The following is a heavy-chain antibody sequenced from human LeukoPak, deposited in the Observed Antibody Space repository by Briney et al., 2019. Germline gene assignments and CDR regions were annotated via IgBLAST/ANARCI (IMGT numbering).Heavy chain of an antibody. CDR3: ARGATYSSSSPDY. J-gene: IGHJ4*02. V-gene: IGHV3-21*01. CDR1: GFTFSSYS. D-gene: IGHD6-6*01. CDR2: ISSSGSYI. Sequence: GGSLRLSCAASGFTFSSYSMNWVRQAPGKGLEWASAISSSGSYIYYADSVKGRFTISRDNAKNSLYLQMNSLRAEDTAVYYCARGATYSSSSPDYWGQGTLVTVSS.